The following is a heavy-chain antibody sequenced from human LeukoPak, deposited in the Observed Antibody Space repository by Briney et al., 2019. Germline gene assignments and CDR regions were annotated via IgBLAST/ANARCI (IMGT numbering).Heavy chain of an antibody. CDR1: GYTFTSYY. Sequence: ASVKVSCKAPGYTFTSYYMHWVRQAPGQGLEWMGIINPSGGSTSYAQKFQGRVTMTRDTSTSTVYMELSSLRSEDTAVYYCARALGYCYGWGSTYFDYWGQGTLVTVSS. J-gene: IGHJ4*02. CDR2: INPSGGST. V-gene: IGHV1-46*01. D-gene: IGHD5-18*01. CDR3: ARALGYCYGWGSTYFDY.